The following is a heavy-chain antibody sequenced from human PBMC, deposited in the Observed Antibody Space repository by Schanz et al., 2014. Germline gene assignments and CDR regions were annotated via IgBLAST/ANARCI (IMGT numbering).Heavy chain of an antibody. J-gene: IGHJ4*02. CDR3: ARDSGPGIY. CDR1: GFTFSSYA. Sequence: EVQLLESGGGLVQPWGSLRLSCAASGFTFSSYAMSWVRQTPGKGLEWVANIKQDGSEKHYVASVKGRFTISRDNAKNSLYLQMSSLRAEDTAVYYCARDSGPGIYWGQGTLVTVSS. D-gene: IGHD3-10*01. V-gene: IGHV3-7*01. CDR2: IKQDGSEK.